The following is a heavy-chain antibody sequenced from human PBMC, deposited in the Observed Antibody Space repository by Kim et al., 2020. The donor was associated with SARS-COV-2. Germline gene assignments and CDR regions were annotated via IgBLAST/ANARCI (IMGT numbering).Heavy chain of an antibody. CDR1: GGSISSSSYY. D-gene: IGHD2-2*01. Sequence: SETLSLTCTVSGGSISSSSYYWGWIRQPPGKGLEWIGNIYYTGSTYYNPSLKSRLTISVDTSKNQFSLKLSSVTAADTAVYYCARLRSTSWPLFDYWGQGTLVTVSS. J-gene: IGHJ4*02. CDR3: ARLRSTSWPLFDY. CDR2: IYYTGST. V-gene: IGHV4-39*01.